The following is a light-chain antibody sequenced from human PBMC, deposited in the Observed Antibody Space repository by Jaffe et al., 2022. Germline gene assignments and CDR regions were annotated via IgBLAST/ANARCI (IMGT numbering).Light chain of an antibody. Sequence: DIQMTQSPSTLSASVGDRVTITCRASQSISSWLAWFQQTPGEAPKLLIYKASSLESGVPSRFSGSGSGTEFTLTISSLQPDDFATYYCQQYNRYPYTFGQGTKLEIK. CDR1: QSISSW. CDR3: QQYNRYPYT. CDR2: KAS. V-gene: IGKV1-5*03. J-gene: IGKJ2*01.